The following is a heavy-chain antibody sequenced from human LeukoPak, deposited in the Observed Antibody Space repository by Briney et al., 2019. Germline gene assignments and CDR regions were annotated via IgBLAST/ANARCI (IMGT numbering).Heavy chain of an antibody. CDR3: ARGEKNILTGYYSLYYYYYMDV. CDR2: ISSSSSYI. D-gene: IGHD3-9*01. V-gene: IGHV3-21*01. CDR1: GFTFSSYS. Sequence: KTGGSLRLSCAASGFTFSSYSMNWVRQAPGKGLEWVSSISSSSSYIYYADSVKGRFTNSRDNAKNSLYLQMNSLRAEDTAVYYCARGEKNILTGYYSLYYYYYMDVWGKGTTVTVSS. J-gene: IGHJ6*03.